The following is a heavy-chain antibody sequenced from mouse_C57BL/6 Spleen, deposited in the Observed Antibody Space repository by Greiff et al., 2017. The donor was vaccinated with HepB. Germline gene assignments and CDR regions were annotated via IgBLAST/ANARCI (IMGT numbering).Heavy chain of an antibody. Sequence: VQLQQPGAELVKPGASVKMSCKASGYTFTSYWITWVKQRPGQGLEWIGDIYPGSGSTNYNEKFKSKATLTVDTSSSTAYMQLRSRTSADSAVYYCARNYGSSYVGYFDVWGTGTTVTVSS. CDR2: IYPGSGST. CDR3: ARNYGSSYVGYFDV. V-gene: IGHV1-55*01. D-gene: IGHD1-1*01. J-gene: IGHJ1*03. CDR1: GYTFTSYW.